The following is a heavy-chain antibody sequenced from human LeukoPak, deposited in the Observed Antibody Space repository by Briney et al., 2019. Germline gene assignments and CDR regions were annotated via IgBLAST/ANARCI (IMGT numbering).Heavy chain of an antibody. CDR2: IKQDGSEK. J-gene: IGHJ6*02. Sequence: GGSLRLSCAASGFTFSSYWMGWDRQAPGKGLEWVANIKQDGSEKYYADSVKGRFTISRDNAKNTLYLQMSSLRAEDTAVYYCARGQYSGSYYYYGMAVWGQGTTVTVSS. CDR1: GFTFSSYW. V-gene: IGHV3-7*01. CDR3: ARGQYSGSYYYYGMAV. D-gene: IGHD1-26*01.